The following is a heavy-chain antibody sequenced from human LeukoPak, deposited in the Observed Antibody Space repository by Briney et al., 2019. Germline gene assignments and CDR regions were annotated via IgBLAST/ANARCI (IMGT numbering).Heavy chain of an antibody. CDR2: INHSGST. V-gene: IGHV4-34*01. CDR3: AGLRGHCSGGSCYETPGY. CDR1: GGSFSGYY. D-gene: IGHD2-15*01. J-gene: IGHJ4*02. Sequence: SETLSLTCAVYGGSFSGYYWSWIRQPPGKGLEWIGEINHSGSTNYNPSLKSRITISVDTSKNQFSLKLSSVTAADTAVYYCAGLRGHCSGGSCYETPGYWGQGTLVTVSS.